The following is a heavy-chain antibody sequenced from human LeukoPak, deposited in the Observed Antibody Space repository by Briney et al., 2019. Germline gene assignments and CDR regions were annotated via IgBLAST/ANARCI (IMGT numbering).Heavy chain of an antibody. V-gene: IGHV3-21*01. CDR3: AREFGSSWRGFDY. CDR2: ISSSSSYI. Sequence: GGSLRLSCAASGFTFSSYSMNWVRQAPGKGLEWVSSISSSSSYIYYADSVKGRFTISRDNAKNSLYLQMNSLRAEDTAVYYCAREFGSSWRGFDYWGQGTLVTVSS. D-gene: IGHD6-13*01. J-gene: IGHJ4*02. CDR1: GFTFSSYS.